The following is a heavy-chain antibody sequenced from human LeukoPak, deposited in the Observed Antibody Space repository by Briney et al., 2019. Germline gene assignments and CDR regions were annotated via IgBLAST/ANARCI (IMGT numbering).Heavy chain of an antibody. CDR2: IYYSGST. CDR3: ARGVRYYYYYMDV. Sequence: SETLSLTCTVSGGSISSYYWSWIRQPAGKGLEWIGYIYYSGSTNYNPSLKSRVTISVDTSKNQFSLKLSSVTAADTAVYYCARGVRYYYYYMDVWGKGTTVTVSS. V-gene: IGHV4-59*01. J-gene: IGHJ6*03. CDR1: GGSISSYY.